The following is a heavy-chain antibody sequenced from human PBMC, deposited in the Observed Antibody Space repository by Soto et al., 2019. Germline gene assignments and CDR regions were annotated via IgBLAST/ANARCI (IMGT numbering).Heavy chain of an antibody. D-gene: IGHD6-19*01. Sequence: LETLSLTCAVYGGSFSGYYWSWIRQPPGKGLEWIGEINHSGSTNYNPSLKSRVTISVDTSKNQFSLKLSSVTAADTAVYYCAREWIAVTDDAFDIWGQGTMVTVSS. CDR1: GGSFSGYY. V-gene: IGHV4-34*01. CDR3: AREWIAVTDDAFDI. CDR2: INHSGST. J-gene: IGHJ3*02.